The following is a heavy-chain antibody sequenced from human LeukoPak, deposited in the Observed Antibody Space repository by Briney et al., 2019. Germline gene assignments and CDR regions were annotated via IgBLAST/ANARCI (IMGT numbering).Heavy chain of an antibody. CDR2: INHSGST. Sequence: SETLSLTCAVYGGSYSGYYWSWIRQPPGKGLEWIGEINHSGSTNYNPSLKSRVTISVDTSKNQFSLKLSSVTAADTAVYYCARQSSGGSFDYWGQGTLVTVSS. J-gene: IGHJ4*02. D-gene: IGHD2-15*01. CDR1: GGSYSGYY. CDR3: ARQSSGGSFDY. V-gene: IGHV4-34*01.